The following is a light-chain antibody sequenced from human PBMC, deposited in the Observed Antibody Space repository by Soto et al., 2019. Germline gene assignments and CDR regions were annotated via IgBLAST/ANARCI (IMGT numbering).Light chain of an antibody. CDR2: GAS. V-gene: IGKV3-15*01. CDR3: QQYNNWPRT. J-gene: IGKJ1*01. CDR1: QTVSSN. Sequence: EIILTQSPDTLSLSPRERATLSCRASQTVSSNYLAWCQQKPGQAPRLLIYGASTRATGIPARFSGSGSGTEFTLTISSLQSEDFAVYYCQQYNNWPRTFGQGTKVDIK.